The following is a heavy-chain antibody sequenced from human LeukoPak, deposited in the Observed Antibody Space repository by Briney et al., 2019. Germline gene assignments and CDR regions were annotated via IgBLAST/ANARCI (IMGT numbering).Heavy chain of an antibody. CDR3: AKGIRLSRDGFDR. D-gene: IGHD6-13*01. Sequence: GGSLRLSCTASGFTFSSYAMRWVRQAPGKGLEWVSGIDAGGGSTYYAASVKGRFTISRDNSKNTLYLQMNSLRADDTAIHYCAKGIRLSRDGFDRWGQGTPVTVSS. CDR1: GFTFSSYA. V-gene: IGHV3-23*01. J-gene: IGHJ5*02. CDR2: IDAGGGST.